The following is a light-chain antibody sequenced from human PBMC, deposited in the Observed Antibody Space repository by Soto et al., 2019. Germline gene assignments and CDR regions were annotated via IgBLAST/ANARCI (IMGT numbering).Light chain of an antibody. J-gene: IGKJ2*01. CDR2: AAS. CDR3: QQSHSIPYT. Sequence: DIQMTQSPSSLSASVGDRVTITCRASQTISSYLNWYQQKPGKDPKLLIYAASSLQSGVPSRFSGSGSGTDFTLTISSLQPEDFATYYCQQSHSIPYTFGQGTKLEIK. V-gene: IGKV1-39*01. CDR1: QTISSY.